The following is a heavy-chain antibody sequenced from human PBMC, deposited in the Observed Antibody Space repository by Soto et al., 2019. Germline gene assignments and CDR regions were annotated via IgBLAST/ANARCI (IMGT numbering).Heavy chain of an antibody. V-gene: IGHV3-7*03. CDR1: GFTFGDYW. Sequence: PGGSLRLSCAASGFTFGDYWMTWVRQAPGKGLEWVANLKRDGRERYYVDSVKGRFSVSRDNAKDSLYLQMNNLRPEDTAVYYCARDVYEILGRVVRRLDSWGQGTLVTVSS. D-gene: IGHD2-8*01. CDR3: ARDVYEILGRVVRRLDS. CDR2: LKRDGRER. J-gene: IGHJ4*02.